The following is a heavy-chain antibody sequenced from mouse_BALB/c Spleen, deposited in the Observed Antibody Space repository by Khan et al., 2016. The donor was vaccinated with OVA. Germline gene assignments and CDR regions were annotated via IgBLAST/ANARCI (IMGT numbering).Heavy chain of an antibody. V-gene: IGHV1S81*02. CDR2: INPSNGGT. CDR1: GYTFTSYY. Sequence: VQLQQSGAELVKPGASVKLSCKASGYTFTSYYMYWVKQRPGQGLEWLGEINPSNGGTNVNEQFKNKATLTVDKSSSTAYMELSSLTSEDSAVYYCTRGGYGSPFAYWGQGTLVTVSA. D-gene: IGHD1-1*01. CDR3: TRGGYGSPFAY. J-gene: IGHJ3*01.